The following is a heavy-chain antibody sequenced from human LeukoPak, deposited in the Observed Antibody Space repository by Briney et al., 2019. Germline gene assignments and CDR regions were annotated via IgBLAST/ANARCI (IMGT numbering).Heavy chain of an antibody. Sequence: GGSLRLSCAASGFTFSSYSMNWVRQAPGKGLEWDSSISSSSSYIYYADSVKGRFTISRDNAKNSLYLQMNSLRAEDTAVYYCARDLPHMGVVVPAAIYWGQGTLVTVSS. CDR1: GFTFSSYS. D-gene: IGHD2-2*01. CDR2: ISSSSSYI. CDR3: ARDLPHMGVVVPAAIY. J-gene: IGHJ4*02. V-gene: IGHV3-21*01.